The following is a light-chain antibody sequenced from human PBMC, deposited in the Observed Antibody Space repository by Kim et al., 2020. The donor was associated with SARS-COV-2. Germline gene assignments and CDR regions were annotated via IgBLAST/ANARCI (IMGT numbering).Light chain of an antibody. CDR2: DAS. CDR3: QQYNNFRT. V-gene: IGKV3-15*01. J-gene: IGKJ1*01. CDR1: QSVISN. Sequence: SVSPGERAPLSCRASQSVISNLVWYQQKPGQAPRLLIYDASTRATGIPARFSGSGSGTEFTLTISSLQSEDFAVYYCQQYNNFRTFGQGTKVDIK.